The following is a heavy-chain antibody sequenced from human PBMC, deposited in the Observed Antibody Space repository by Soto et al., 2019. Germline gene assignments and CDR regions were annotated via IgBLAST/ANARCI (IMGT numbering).Heavy chain of an antibody. V-gene: IGHV3-23*01. CDR3: AKEGHYDILTGYYTNWFDP. CDR2: ISGSGGST. D-gene: IGHD3-9*01. Sequence: GGSLRLSCAASGCTFISYAMIWVRQAPGKGLEWVSAISGSGGSTYYADSVKGRFTISRDNSRNTLYLQMNSLRAEDTAVYYCAKEGHYDILTGYYTNWFDPWGQGTLVTVSS. J-gene: IGHJ5*02. CDR1: GCTFISYA.